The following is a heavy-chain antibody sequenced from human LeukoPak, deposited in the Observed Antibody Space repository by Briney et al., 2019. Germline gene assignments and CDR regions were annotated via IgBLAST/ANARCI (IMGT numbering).Heavy chain of an antibody. Sequence: GGSLRLSCAASGFTFSTYGMHWVRQAPGKEPEWVSSVSGSNNYIYYADSVRGRFTISRDNARNSLYLQMNSLRAEDTAVYYCARDIVGATGDAFDIWGQGTMVTVSS. CDR3: ARDIVGATGDAFDI. CDR2: VSGSNNYI. CDR1: GFTFSTYG. D-gene: IGHD1-26*01. V-gene: IGHV3-21*01. J-gene: IGHJ3*02.